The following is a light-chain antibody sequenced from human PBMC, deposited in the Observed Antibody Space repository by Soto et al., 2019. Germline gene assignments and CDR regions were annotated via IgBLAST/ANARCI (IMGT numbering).Light chain of an antibody. V-gene: IGLV2-14*01. CDR3: SSYTSSSIDYV. Sequence: QSALTQPASVSGSPGQSITISCTGTSSDDGGYNYVSWYQQHPGKAPKLMIYEVSNRPSGVSNRFSGSKSGNTASLTISGLPAEYEADYYCSSYTSSSIDYVFGTGTKVTVL. J-gene: IGLJ1*01. CDR1: SSDDGGYNY. CDR2: EVS.